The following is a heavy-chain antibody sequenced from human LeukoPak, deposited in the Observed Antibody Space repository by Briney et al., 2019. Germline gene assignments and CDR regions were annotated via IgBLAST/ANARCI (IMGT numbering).Heavy chain of an antibody. Sequence: GGSLRLSCAASGFTFSNYAMHWVRQAPGKGLEWVAVISYDGSNKYYTDSVKGRFTISRDNSKNTLYLQMNSLRAEDTAVYYCARAPFGYDILTGYWKENWFDPWGQGTLVTVSS. CDR2: ISYDGSNK. J-gene: IGHJ5*02. D-gene: IGHD3-9*01. CDR1: GFTFSNYA. CDR3: ARAPFGYDILTGYWKENWFDP. V-gene: IGHV3-30*14.